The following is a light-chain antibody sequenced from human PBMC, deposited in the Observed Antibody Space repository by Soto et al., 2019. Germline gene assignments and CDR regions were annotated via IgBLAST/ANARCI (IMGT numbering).Light chain of an antibody. CDR1: MRDVGAYNL. J-gene: IGLJ2*01. CDR3: ATWDSRLRALL. Sequence: QSALTQPASVSGSAGQSITISCSGTMRDVGAYNLVSWYQQHPGTAPKLIISDNHKRPSGIPDRFSGSKSGTSATLGITGLQAGDEGDYYCATWDSRLRALLFGGGTKLTVL. V-gene: IGLV1-51*01. CDR2: DNH.